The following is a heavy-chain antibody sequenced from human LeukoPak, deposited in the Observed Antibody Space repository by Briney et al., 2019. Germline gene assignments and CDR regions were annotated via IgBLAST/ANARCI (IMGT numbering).Heavy chain of an antibody. V-gene: IGHV1-8*01. CDR1: GYTFTSYD. J-gene: IGHJ5*02. D-gene: IGHD3-16*01. CDR2: MNPNSGNT. CDR3: ARRWRGDNNWFDP. Sequence: ASVKVSCKASGYTFTSYDINWVRQATGQVLEWMGWMNPNSGNTGYAQKFQGRVTMTRNTSISTAYMELSSLRSEDTAVYYCARRWRGDNNWFDPWGQGTLVTVSS.